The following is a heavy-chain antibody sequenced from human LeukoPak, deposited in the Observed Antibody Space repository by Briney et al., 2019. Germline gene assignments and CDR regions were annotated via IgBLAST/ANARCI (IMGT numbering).Heavy chain of an antibody. D-gene: IGHD3-10*01. Sequence: GGSPRLSCEASGYTFSGSAMHWVRQASGKGLERVGRIRSKANSYATAYAASVKCRFTISRDDSKNTAYLQMNSLKTEDTAVYYCTSQGWFGELLDYWGQGTLVTVSS. J-gene: IGHJ4*02. CDR1: GYTFSGSA. CDR2: IRSKANSYAT. CDR3: TSQGWFGELLDY. V-gene: IGHV3-73*01.